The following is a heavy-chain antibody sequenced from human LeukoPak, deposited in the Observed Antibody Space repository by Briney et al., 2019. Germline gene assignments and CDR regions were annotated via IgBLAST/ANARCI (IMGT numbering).Heavy chain of an antibody. J-gene: IGHJ4*02. D-gene: IGHD6-13*01. CDR3: AREYSAFDY. CDR1: GDPISGYSNYK. CDR2: IYYHGST. Sequence: SETLSLTCTVSGDPISGYSNYKWSWIRQPPGKGLEWIGYIYYHGSTNYNPSLKSRVTFSVDTSKNQFSLKPTSVTAADMAVYYCAREYSAFDYWGQGTLVTVSS. V-gene: IGHV4-61*01.